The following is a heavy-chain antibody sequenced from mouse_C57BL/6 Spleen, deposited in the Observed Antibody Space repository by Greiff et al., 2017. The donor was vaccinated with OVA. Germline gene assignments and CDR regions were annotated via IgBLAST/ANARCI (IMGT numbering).Heavy chain of an antibody. CDR2: IYPGSGNT. V-gene: IGHV1-76*01. CDR1: GYTFTDYY. Sequence: VQLQQSGAELVRPGASVKLSCTASGYTFTDYYINWVQQRPGQGLEWIARIYPGSGNTYYNEKFKGKATLTAEKSSSTAYMQLSSLTSEDSAVYFCARDGYYVPYAMDYWGQGTSVTVSS. J-gene: IGHJ4*01. CDR3: ARDGYYVPYAMDY. D-gene: IGHD2-3*01.